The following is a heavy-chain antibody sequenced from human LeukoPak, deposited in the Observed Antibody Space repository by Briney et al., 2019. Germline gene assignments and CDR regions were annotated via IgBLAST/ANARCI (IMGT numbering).Heavy chain of an antibody. CDR2: VSYDGINK. V-gene: IGHV3-30-3*01. J-gene: IGHJ4*02. D-gene: IGHD2-2*01. CDR1: GFIFSNYA. Sequence: GGSLRLSCAASGFIFSNYAIHWVRQAPGKGLEWVAVVSYDGINKYYAYSVKGRFTISRDNSKNTLYLQMNSLRAEDTAVYYCARGDCTTTSCYPTDFWGQGTLVTVSS. CDR3: ARGDCTTTSCYPTDF.